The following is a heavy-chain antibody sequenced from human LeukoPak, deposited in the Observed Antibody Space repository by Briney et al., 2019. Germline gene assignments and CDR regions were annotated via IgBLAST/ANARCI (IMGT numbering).Heavy chain of an antibody. J-gene: IGHJ4*02. D-gene: IGHD6-6*01. CDR2: IKVDGSEK. CDR3: AKDEILVRLSLAY. Sequence: GGSLRLSCAASGFTFSTYWMSWVRQTPEKGLEWMANIKVDGSEKYYVDSVKGRFTISRDNSKNTLYLQMNSLRAEDTAVYYCAKDEILVRLSLAYWGQGTLVTVSS. V-gene: IGHV3-7*01. CDR1: GFTFSTYW.